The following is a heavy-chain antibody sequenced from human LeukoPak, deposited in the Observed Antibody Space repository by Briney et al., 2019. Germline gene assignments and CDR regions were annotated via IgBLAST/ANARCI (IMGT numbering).Heavy chain of an antibody. CDR3: ARRGYFDY. CDR1: GGSISSSSYY. D-gene: IGHD3-22*01. CDR2: INYSGNT. V-gene: IGHV4-61*05. Sequence: SSETLSLTCTVSGGSISSSSYYWGWIRQPRGKGLEWIGYINYSGNTNYNPSPKSRVPISVDTSKKHFSLTLSSVTAADTAVYYCARRGYFDYWGQGTLVTVAS. J-gene: IGHJ4*02.